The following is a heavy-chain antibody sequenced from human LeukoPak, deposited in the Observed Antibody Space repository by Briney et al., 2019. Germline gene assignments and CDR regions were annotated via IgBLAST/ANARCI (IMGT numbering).Heavy chain of an antibody. CDR1: GYTFTGYY. CDR3: ARDIVLVTYWFDP. Sequence: ASVKVSCKASGYTFTGYYMHWVRQAPGQGLEWMGWINPNSGGTNYAQKFQGRVTMTRDTSISTAYMELSRLRSDDTAVYYCARDIVLVTYWFDPWGQGTLVTVSS. CDR2: INPNSGGT. J-gene: IGHJ5*02. V-gene: IGHV1-2*02. D-gene: IGHD3-22*01.